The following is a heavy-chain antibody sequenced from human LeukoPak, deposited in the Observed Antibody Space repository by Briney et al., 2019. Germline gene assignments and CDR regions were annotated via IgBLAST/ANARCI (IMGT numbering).Heavy chain of an antibody. J-gene: IGHJ6*03. CDR2: ISTSSSYI. V-gene: IGHV3-21*01. CDR1: GFTFSRYA. Sequence: GGSLRLSCAVSGFTFSRYAMTWVRQAPGKGLEWVSSISTSSSYIYYADSVKGRFTISRDNAKNSLYLQMNSLRAEDTAVYYCARERCDFWSGAHLGGYYYMDVWGKGTTVTVSS. D-gene: IGHD3-3*01. CDR3: ARERCDFWSGAHLGGYYYMDV.